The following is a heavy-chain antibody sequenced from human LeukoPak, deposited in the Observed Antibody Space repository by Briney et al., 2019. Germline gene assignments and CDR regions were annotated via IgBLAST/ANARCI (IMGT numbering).Heavy chain of an antibody. CDR3: ARAVYGDYGMDV. J-gene: IGHJ6*02. D-gene: IGHD4-17*01. V-gene: IGHV3-48*02. Sequence: PGGSLRLSCAASGFTFRTYSMNWVRQAPGKGLEWVSYFSSSSSTIHYADSVRGRFTISRDNAKNSLYLQINSPRDEDTAVYYCARAVYGDYGMDVWGQGTTVTDSS. CDR1: GFTFRTYS. CDR2: FSSSSSTI.